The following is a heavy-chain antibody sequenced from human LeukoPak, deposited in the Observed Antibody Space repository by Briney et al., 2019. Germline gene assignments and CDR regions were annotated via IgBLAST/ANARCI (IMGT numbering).Heavy chain of an antibody. CDR2: IIPIFGTA. Sequence: ASVKVSCKASGGTFSSYAISWVRQAPGQGLEWIGGIIPIFGTANYAQKFQGRVTITADESTSTAYMELSSLRSEDRSVYYCASQVVPAAIWVYWGQGTLVTVSS. D-gene: IGHD2-2*01. CDR3: ASQVVPAAIWVY. J-gene: IGHJ4*02. CDR1: GGTFSSYA. V-gene: IGHV1-69*01.